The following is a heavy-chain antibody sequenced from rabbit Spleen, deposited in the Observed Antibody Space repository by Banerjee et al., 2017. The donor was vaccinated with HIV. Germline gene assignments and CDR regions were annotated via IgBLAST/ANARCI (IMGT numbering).Heavy chain of an antibody. J-gene: IGHJ6*01. V-gene: IGHV1S45*01. CDR2: IYGGSSGFT. D-gene: IGHD8-1*01. Sequence: QEQLVESGGDLVKPGASLTLTCTASGVSFSSSSYMCWVRQAPGKGLEWIACIYGGSSGFTYFASWAKGRFTISKTSSTTVTLQMTSLTAADTATYFCARDTGSSFSSYGMDLWGPGTLVTVS. CDR3: ARDTGSSFSSYGMDL. CDR1: GVSFSSSSY.